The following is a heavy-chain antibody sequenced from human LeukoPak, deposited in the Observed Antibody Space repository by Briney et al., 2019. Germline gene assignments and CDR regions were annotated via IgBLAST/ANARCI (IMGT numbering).Heavy chain of an antibody. D-gene: IGHD1-20*01. J-gene: IGHJ4*02. Sequence: GGSLRLSCAASGFTFSNYMMHWVRQAPGKGLVWVSRIKSDGITITYADSVKGRFTISRDNAKNTLYLQMNSLRTGDTAVYYCLRDLNWSLDQWGQGTLVTVSS. CDR3: LRDLNWSLDQ. CDR2: IKSDGITI. CDR1: GFTFSNYM. V-gene: IGHV3-74*01.